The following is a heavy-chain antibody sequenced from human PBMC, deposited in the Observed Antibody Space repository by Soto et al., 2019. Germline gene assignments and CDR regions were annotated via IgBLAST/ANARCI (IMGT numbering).Heavy chain of an antibody. J-gene: IGHJ4*02. D-gene: IGHD6-19*01. CDR2: INGDGSTT. CDR1: GFTFSSYW. Sequence: GGSLRLSCAASGFTFSSYWMHWVRQAPGKGLVWVSRINGDGSTTTYADSVRGRFTISRDNAKNTLYLQMNRLRAEDTAVYHCVRVYTVSGDYWGQGTLVTVSS. V-gene: IGHV3-74*01. CDR3: VRVYTVSGDY.